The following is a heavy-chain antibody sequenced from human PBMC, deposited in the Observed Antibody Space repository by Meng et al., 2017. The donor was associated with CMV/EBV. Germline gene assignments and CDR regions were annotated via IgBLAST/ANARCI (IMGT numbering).Heavy chain of an antibody. CDR3: ARDVSDYDFWSGYYTYYYYGMDV. V-gene: IGHV3-21*01. CDR2: ISSSSSYI. D-gene: IGHD3-3*01. CDR1: GFTFDDYA. J-gene: IGHJ6*02. Sequence: GESLKISCAASGFTFDDYAMHWVRQAPGKGLEWVSSISSSSSYIYYADSVKGRFTISRDNAKNSLYLQMNSLRAEDTAVYYCARDVSDYDFWSGYYTYYYYGMDVWGQGTTVTVSS.